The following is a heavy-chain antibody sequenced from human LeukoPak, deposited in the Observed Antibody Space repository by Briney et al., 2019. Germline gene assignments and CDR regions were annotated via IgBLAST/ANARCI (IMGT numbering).Heavy chain of an antibody. CDR2: IYTSGST. CDR3: PRARAPVYGYSSSSVRNFDY. Sequence: SETLSLTCTVSGGSTSSGSYYWSWIRQPARKGMEWIERIYTSGSTNYNPSHKSRVTISVDTSKNQFSLKLSSVPAVDKAVYYCPRARAPVYGYSSSSVRNFDYWGQGTLVTVSS. CDR1: GGSTSSGSYY. J-gene: IGHJ4*02. V-gene: IGHV4-61*02. D-gene: IGHD6-6*01.